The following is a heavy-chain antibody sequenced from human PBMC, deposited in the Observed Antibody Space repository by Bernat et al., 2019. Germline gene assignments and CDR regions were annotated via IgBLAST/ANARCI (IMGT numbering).Heavy chain of an antibody. CDR1: GFTFSNAW. J-gene: IGHJ4*02. D-gene: IGHD3-9*01. CDR3: TRELRYFDWAYFDY. Sequence: DVQLVESGGGLVKPGGSLRLSCAASGFTFSNAWMNWVRQAPGKGLEWVGRIKSKTDGGTTDYAAPVKGRFTISRDDSKNTLYLQMNSLKTEDTAVYYCTRELRYFDWAYFDYWGQGTLVTVSS. V-gene: IGHV3-15*07. CDR2: IKSKTDGGTT.